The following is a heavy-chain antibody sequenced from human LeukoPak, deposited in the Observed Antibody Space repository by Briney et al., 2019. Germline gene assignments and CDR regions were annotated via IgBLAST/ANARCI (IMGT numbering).Heavy chain of an antibody. Sequence: TGGSLRLSCAASGFTFSSYSMNWVRQAPGKGLEWVSYISSSSSTIYYADSVKGRFTISRDNAKNSLYLQMNSLRAEDTAVYYCARDLTYYDFWSGYYTGPYYYYYMDVWGKGTTVTVSS. CDR2: ISSSSSTI. J-gene: IGHJ6*03. D-gene: IGHD3-3*01. V-gene: IGHV3-48*01. CDR3: ARDLTYYDFWSGYYTGPYYYYYMDV. CDR1: GFTFSSYS.